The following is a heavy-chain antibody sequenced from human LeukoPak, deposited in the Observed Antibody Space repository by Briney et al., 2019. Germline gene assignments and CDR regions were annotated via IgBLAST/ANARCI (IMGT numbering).Heavy chain of an antibody. CDR3: ARETRHSYGSSAPDY. J-gene: IGHJ4*02. CDR1: GGTFSSYA. Sequence: ASVKVSCKASGGTFSSYAISWVRQAPGQGLEWMGRIIPILGIANYAQKFQGIVTTTAKKSTSTAYMELSSLTSENTADYYCARETRHSYGSSAPDYWGQGTLVTVSS. D-gene: IGHD5-18*01. V-gene: IGHV1-69*04. CDR2: IIPILGIA.